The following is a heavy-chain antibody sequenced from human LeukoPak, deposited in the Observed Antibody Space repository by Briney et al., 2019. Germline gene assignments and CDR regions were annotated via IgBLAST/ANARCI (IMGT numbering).Heavy chain of an antibody. Sequence: ETLSLTCIVSGCSISNYYWTWIRQPPGKGLEWIGYIYYSGSTDCNPSLKSRVTISVDTSKNQFSLKLSSVTAADTAVYYCASTLGSSWQSGFWGQGTLVTVSS. CDR2: IYYSGST. D-gene: IGHD6-13*01. CDR3: ASTLGSSWQSGF. CDR1: GCSISNYY. J-gene: IGHJ4*02. V-gene: IGHV4-59*08.